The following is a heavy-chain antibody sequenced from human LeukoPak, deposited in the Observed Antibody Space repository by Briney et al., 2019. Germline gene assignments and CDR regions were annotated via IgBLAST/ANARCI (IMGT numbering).Heavy chain of an antibody. Sequence: GGSLRLSCAASGFSASSNYMSWVRQAPGKGLEWVSVIYSGGSTYYADSVKGRFTISRDNSKNTLYLQMNSLRAEDTAVYYCARDPGTSSSYYDFWSGYKSTGAVWYFDLWGRGTLVTVSS. CDR1: GFSASSNY. V-gene: IGHV3-66*01. CDR3: ARDPGTSSSYYDFWSGYKSTGAVWYFDL. CDR2: IYSGGST. D-gene: IGHD3-3*01. J-gene: IGHJ2*01.